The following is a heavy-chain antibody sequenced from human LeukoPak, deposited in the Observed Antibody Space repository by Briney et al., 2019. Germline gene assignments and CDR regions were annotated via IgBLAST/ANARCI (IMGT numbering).Heavy chain of an antibody. V-gene: IGHV4-39*01. CDR1: GGSISSSSYY. CDR3: ARLRRYCSSTTCYYGYFDY. J-gene: IGHJ4*02. Sequence: SETLSLTCTVSGGSISSSSYYWAWIRQPPGKGLEWIGTIFYGGATYSNPSLESRVSISVDTSKNQFSLRLSSVTAADTAVYYCARLRRYCSSTTCYYGYFDYWGLGTLVTVSS. CDR2: IFYGGAT. D-gene: IGHD2-2*01.